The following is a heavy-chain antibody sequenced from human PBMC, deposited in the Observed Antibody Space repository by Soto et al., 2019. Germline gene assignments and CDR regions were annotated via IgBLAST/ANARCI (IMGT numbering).Heavy chain of an antibody. V-gene: IGHV1-69*01. Sequence: QVQLVQSGAEVKKPGSSVKVSCKASGGTFRSYAISWVRQAPGQGLEWMGGIIPIFGTANYAQKFQGRVTITADESTSTAYMELSSLRSEDTAVYYCAMNQRQLGYYYYGMDVWGQGTTVTVSS. D-gene: IGHD6-13*01. J-gene: IGHJ6*02. CDR2: IIPIFGTA. CDR1: GGTFRSYA. CDR3: AMNQRQLGYYYYGMDV.